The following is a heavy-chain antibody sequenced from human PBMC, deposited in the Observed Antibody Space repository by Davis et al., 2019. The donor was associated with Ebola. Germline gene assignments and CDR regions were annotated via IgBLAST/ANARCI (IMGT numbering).Heavy chain of an antibody. J-gene: IGHJ4*02. V-gene: IGHV2-5*01. Sequence: SGPTLVKPTQTLTLTCTFSGFSLSTSGVGVGWIRQPPGKALEWLAHIFSNDEKSYSTSLKSRLTISKDTSKNQVVLTMTNMDPVDTATYYCAHRPLLGYCSGGSCYRRYYFDYWGQGTLVTVSS. D-gene: IGHD2-15*01. CDR2: IFSNDEK. CDR1: GFSLSTSGVG. CDR3: AHRPLLGYCSGGSCYRRYYFDY.